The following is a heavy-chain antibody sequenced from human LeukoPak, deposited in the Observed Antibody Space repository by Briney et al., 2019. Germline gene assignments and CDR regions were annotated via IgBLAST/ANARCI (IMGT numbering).Heavy chain of an antibody. Sequence: GESLKISCKGSGYSFTSYWIGWVRQMPGKGLEWMGIIYPGDSDTRYSPSFQGQVTISADKSISTAYLQWSSLKASDTAMYYCASPSYGDYYYYGMDVWGQGTTVTVSS. CDR1: GYSFTSYW. J-gene: IGHJ6*02. CDR2: IYPGDSDT. V-gene: IGHV5-51*01. D-gene: IGHD4-17*01. CDR3: ASPSYGDYYYYGMDV.